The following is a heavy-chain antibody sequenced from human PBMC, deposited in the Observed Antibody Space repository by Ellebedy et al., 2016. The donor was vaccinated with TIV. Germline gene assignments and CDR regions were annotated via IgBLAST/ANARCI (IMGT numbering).Heavy chain of an antibody. J-gene: IGHJ4*02. Sequence: GESLKISCVGSGFTFSSYAMNWVRQAPGKGLEWVSGIGVGGASTYYADSVKGRFTISRDSSRNMMFLQMNSLSAEDTAVYYCTSPAVGYTTGCCRYYFDYWGLGTLVTVSS. CDR1: GFTFSSYA. D-gene: IGHD6-19*01. V-gene: IGHV3-23*01. CDR2: IGVGGAST. CDR3: TSPAVGYTTGCCRYYFDY.